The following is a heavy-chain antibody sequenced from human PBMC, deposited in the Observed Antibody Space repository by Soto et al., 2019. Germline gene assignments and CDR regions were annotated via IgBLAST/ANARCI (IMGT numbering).Heavy chain of an antibody. CDR1: GFTFSSYG. J-gene: IGHJ4*02. Sequence: GGSLRLSCAASGFTFSSYGMHWVRQAPGKGLEWVAVISYDGSNKYYADSVKGRFTISRDNSKNTLYLQMNSLRAEDTAVYYCAKDLRGYIDYWGQGTLVTVSS. D-gene: IGHD3-16*02. CDR2: ISYDGSNK. V-gene: IGHV3-30*18. CDR3: AKDLRGYIDY.